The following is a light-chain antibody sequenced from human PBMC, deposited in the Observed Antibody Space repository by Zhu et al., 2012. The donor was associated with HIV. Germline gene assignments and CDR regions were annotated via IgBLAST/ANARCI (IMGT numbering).Light chain of an antibody. CDR2: DAS. Sequence: EIVLTQSPATLSLSPGDRATLSCRASQNINYFLAWYQQKPGQAPRLPIYDASNRATGVPARFSGTGSGTNFSLTVNSLEPEDFAVYFCQQRSMWPDTFGQGTKVEVK. CDR3: QQRSMWPDT. CDR1: QNINYF. J-gene: IGKJ2*01. V-gene: IGKV3-11*01.